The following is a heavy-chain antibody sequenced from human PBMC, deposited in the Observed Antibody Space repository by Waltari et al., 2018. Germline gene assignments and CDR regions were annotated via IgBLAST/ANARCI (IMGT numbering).Heavy chain of an antibody. CDR1: GYTFTGYY. Sequence: QVQLVQSGAEVKKPGASVKVSCKASGYTFTGYYMHWVRQAPGQGLEWMGGVNPNSGGTNYEQKFQGRGTMTRYTSISTAYRELSRLRSDDTAVYYCARSRAVAGSAFDYWGQGTLVTVSS. D-gene: IGHD6-19*01. CDR2: VNPNSGGT. V-gene: IGHV1-2*02. CDR3: ARSRAVAGSAFDY. J-gene: IGHJ4*02.